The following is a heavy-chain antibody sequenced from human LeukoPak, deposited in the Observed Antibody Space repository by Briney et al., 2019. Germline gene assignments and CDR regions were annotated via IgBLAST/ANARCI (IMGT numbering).Heavy chain of an antibody. D-gene: IGHD2-21*02. Sequence: SETLSLTCTVSGGSISSSSYYWGWIRQPPGKGLEWIGSIYYSGSTYYNPSLKSRVTMSEDTSKNQFSLKLSSVTAADTAVYYCARDNSVRDTAWWFDPWGQGTLVTVSS. CDR2: IYYSGST. CDR1: GGSISSSSYY. CDR3: ARDNSVRDTAWWFDP. V-gene: IGHV4-39*07. J-gene: IGHJ5*02.